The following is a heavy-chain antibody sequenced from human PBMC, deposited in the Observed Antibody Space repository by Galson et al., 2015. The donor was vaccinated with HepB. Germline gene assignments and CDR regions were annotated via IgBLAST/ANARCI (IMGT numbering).Heavy chain of an antibody. V-gene: IGHV4-34*01. CDR3: ARVDVRWRTGGVS. J-gene: IGHJ5*02. CDR1: GGSFSGYY. Sequence: SETLSLTCAVYGGSFSGYYWSWIRQPPGKGLEWIGEINHSGSTNYNPSLKSRVTISVDTSKNQFSLNLISVTAADTAVYYCARVDVRWRTGGVSWGQGTLVTVSS. D-gene: IGHD4-23*01. CDR2: INHSGST.